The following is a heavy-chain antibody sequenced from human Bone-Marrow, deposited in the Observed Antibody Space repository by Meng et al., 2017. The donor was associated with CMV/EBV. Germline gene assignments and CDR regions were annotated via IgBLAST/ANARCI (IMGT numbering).Heavy chain of an antibody. CDR2: IDYSAYT. CDR1: GGSISSYY. V-gene: IGHV4-59*01. CDR3: ARRNPYYYYGFDY. D-gene: IGHD4-17*01. Sequence: SETLSLTCTVSGGSISSYYWSWIRQSPGRGLEWIGYIDYSAYTNYNPSLESRVTISVDTAKNQFSLKLSSVTAADTAVYYCARRNPYYYYGFDYWGQGTLVTVSS. J-gene: IGHJ4*02.